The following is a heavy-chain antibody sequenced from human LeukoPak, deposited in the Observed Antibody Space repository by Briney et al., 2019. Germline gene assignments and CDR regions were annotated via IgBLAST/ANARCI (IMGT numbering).Heavy chain of an antibody. V-gene: IGHV1-24*01. CDR2: FDPEDSET. D-gene: IGHD3-22*01. J-gene: IGHJ4*02. CDR3: ATPPSSGYYFYYFDY. CDR1: GYTLTELS. Sequence: ASVKVSCKVSGYTLTELSMHWVRQAPGKGLEWMGGFDPEDSETIYAQKFQGRVTMTEDTSTDTAYMELSSLRSEDTAVYYCATPPSSGYYFYYFDYWGQGTLVTVSS.